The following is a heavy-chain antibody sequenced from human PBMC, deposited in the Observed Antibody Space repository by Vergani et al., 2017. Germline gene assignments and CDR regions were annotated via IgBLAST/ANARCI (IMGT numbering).Heavy chain of an antibody. J-gene: IGHJ4*02. D-gene: IGHD3-3*01. CDR1: GFTFSSYA. V-gene: IGHV3-23*01. CDR3: AKGHDFWSGTNDY. Sequence: EVQLLESGGGLVQPGGSLRLSCAASGFTFSSYAMSWVRQAPGKGLEWVSAISGSGGSTYYADSGKGRFTISRDNYKNTLYLQMNSLGAEDTAVYYCAKGHDFWSGTNDYWGQGTLVTVSS. CDR2: ISGSGGST.